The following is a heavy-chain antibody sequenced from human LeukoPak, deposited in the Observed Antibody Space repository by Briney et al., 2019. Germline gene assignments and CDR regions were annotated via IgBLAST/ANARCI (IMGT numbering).Heavy chain of an antibody. J-gene: IGHJ4*02. Sequence: GGSLRLSCAASGFTFSTYWMSWVRQSPGKGLEWVSGISGIGGSTYYADSVKGRFTISRDNSNNTLYLQMNSLRAEDTAVFYCAKYKGMTLAGTSDYWGQGTLVTVSS. D-gene: IGHD6-19*01. V-gene: IGHV3-23*01. CDR2: ISGIGGST. CDR3: AKYKGMTLAGTSDY. CDR1: GFTFSTYW.